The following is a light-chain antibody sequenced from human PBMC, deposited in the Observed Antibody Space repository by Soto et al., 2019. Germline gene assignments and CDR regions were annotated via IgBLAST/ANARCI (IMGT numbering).Light chain of an antibody. CDR2: EVT. J-gene: IGLJ2*01. CDR3: SSYAGSIVI. CDR1: SGDVGGYKH. V-gene: IGLV2-8*01. Sequence: QSVLTQPPSASGSPGQSVTISCTGTSGDVGGYKHVSWYQQHPGKTPKLMIYEVTKRPSGVPDRFSGSKSGNTASLTVSGLQAEDEAAYYCSSYAGSIVIFGGGTKLTVL.